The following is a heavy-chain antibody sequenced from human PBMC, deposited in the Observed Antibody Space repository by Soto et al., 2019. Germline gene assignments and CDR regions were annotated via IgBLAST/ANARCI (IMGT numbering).Heavy chain of an antibody. D-gene: IGHD2-15*01. CDR2: INAGNGNT. Sequence: QVQLVQSGAEEKKPGASVKVSCKASGYTFTSYAMHWVRQAPGQRLEWMGWINAGNGNTKYSQKFQGRVTITRDTSASTAYMELSSLRSEGTAVYYCARSRVVVVAAASWDYWGQGTLVTVSS. CDR1: GYTFTSYA. J-gene: IGHJ4*02. CDR3: ARSRVVVVAAASWDY. V-gene: IGHV1-3*05.